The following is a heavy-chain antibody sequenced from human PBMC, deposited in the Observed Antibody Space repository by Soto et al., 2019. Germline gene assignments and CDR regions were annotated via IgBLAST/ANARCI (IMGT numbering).Heavy chain of an antibody. V-gene: IGHV4-38-2*02. CDR2: IYHSGST. CDR1: GYSISSGYY. Sequence: KSSETLSLTCAVSGYSISSGYYWGCIRQPPGKGLEWIGSIYHSGSTYYNPSLKSRVTISVDTSKNQFSLKLSSVTAADTAVYYCAREVRETAMPPGDYYYGMDVWGQGTTVTVSS. J-gene: IGHJ6*02. D-gene: IGHD5-18*01. CDR3: AREVRETAMPPGDYYYGMDV.